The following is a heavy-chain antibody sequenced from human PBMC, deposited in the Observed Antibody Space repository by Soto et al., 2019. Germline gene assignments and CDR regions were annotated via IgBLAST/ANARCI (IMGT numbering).Heavy chain of an antibody. Sequence: GGSLRLSCAASGFTFSTYNMNWVRQAPGKGLEWISYISSSSNTIYYADSVKGRFTISRDNAKSSLFLHMNSLRDEDTAVYFCATDVTHTYGYYWGQGTLVTVSS. J-gene: IGHJ4*02. D-gene: IGHD5-18*01. CDR2: ISSSSNTI. CDR3: ATDVTHTYGYY. V-gene: IGHV3-48*02. CDR1: GFTFSTYN.